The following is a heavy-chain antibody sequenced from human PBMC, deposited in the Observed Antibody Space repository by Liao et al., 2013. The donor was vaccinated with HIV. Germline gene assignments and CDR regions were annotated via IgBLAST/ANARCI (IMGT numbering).Heavy chain of an antibody. J-gene: IGHJ1*01. Sequence: QVQLQQWGAGLLKPSETLSLTCAVYGGSFSGYYWSWIRQPPGKGLEWIGEVNHIGSTKYNPSLKSRVTISVDRSENQFSLKLGSVTAADTAVYYCARAPRCSESYRRKMAACAEHLQHWGQGSLVTVSS. D-gene: IGHD1-26*01. CDR1: GGSFSGYY. CDR2: VNHIGST. CDR3: ARAPRCSESYRRKMAACAEHLQH. V-gene: IGHV4-34*01.